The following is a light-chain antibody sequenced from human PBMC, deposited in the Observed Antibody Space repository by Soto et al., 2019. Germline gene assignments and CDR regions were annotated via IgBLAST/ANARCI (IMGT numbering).Light chain of an antibody. CDR2: AAS. CDR3: QQYENLPT. V-gene: IGKV1-33*01. J-gene: IGKJ5*01. CDR1: QSIVTY. Sequence: DIQMTQSPSSLSASVGGRVNITFRASQSIVTYLNWYLQKPGKAPKLLIYAASNLQSGVPSRFRGSGSGTDFTFTISRLQPEDIATYYCQQYENLPTFGQGTRLEIK.